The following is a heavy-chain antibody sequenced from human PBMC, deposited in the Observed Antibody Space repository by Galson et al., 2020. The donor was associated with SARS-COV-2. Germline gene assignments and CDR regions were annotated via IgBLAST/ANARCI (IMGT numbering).Heavy chain of an antibody. CDR3: AKDGDRMSITIFGVVMKSPFDY. CDR2: ISYDGSNK. D-gene: IGHD3-3*01. J-gene: IGHJ4*02. V-gene: IGHV3-30*18. Sequence: GESLKISCAASGFTFSSYGMHWVRQAPGKGLEWVAVISYDGSNKYYADSVKGRFTISRDNSKNTLYLQMNSLRAEDTAVYYCAKDGDRMSITIFGVVMKSPFDYWGQGTLVTVSS. CDR1: GFTFSSYG.